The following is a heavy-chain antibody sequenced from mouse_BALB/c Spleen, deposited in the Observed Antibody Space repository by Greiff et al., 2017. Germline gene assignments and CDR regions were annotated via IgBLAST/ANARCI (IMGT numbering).Heavy chain of an antibody. CDR1: GYSITSGYY. V-gene: IGHV3-6*02. J-gene: IGHJ4*01. CDR3: AREEIYYGNYYYAMDY. D-gene: IGHD2-1*01. Sequence: DVKLVESGPGLVKPSQSLSLTCSVTGYSITSGYYWNWIRQFPGNKLEWMGYISYDGSNNYNPSLKNRISITRDTSKNQFFLKLNSVTTEDTATYYCAREEIYYGNYYYAMDYWGQGTSVTVSS. CDR2: ISYDGSN.